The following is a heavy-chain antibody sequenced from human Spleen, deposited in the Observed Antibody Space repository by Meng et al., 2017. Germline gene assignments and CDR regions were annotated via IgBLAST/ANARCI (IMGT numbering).Heavy chain of an antibody. CDR1: EFTFSNYA. V-gene: IGHV3-33*01. J-gene: IGHJ4*02. CDR2: IWYDGGNE. Sequence: GESLKISCAASEFTFSNYAMNWVRQALGKGLEWVALIWYDGGNEYYADSVKGRFTISRDNSKNTLYLQMNSLRAEDTAVYYCARGKPGLLDYWGQGTLVTVSS. D-gene: IGHD1-14*01. CDR3: ARGKPGLLDY.